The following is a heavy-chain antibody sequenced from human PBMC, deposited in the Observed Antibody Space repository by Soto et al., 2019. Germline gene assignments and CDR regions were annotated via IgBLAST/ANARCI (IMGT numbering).Heavy chain of an antibody. CDR2: ISAHNGNT. Sequence: QVHLVQSGAEVKKPGASVKVSCKGSGYAFTTYGITWVRQAPGQGLEWMGWISAHNGNTNYAQKLQGRVTVTRDTSTSTAYMELSSLSSDDTAVYYCARGRYGDYWGQGALVTGSS. J-gene: IGHJ4*02. V-gene: IGHV1-18*01. CDR3: ARGRYGDY. D-gene: IGHD1-1*01. CDR1: GYAFTTYG.